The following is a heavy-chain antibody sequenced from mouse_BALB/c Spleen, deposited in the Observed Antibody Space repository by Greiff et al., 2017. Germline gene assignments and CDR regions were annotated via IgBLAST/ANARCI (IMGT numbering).Heavy chain of an antibody. CDR2: ISSGSSTI. Sequence: EVQLVESGGGLVQPGGSRKLSCAASGFTFSSFGMHWVRQAPEKGLEWVAYISSGSSTIYYADTVKGRFTISRDNPKNTLFLQMTSLRSEDTAMYYCARMSYYYAMDYWGQGTSVTVSS. J-gene: IGHJ4*01. CDR3: ARMSYYYAMDY. V-gene: IGHV5-17*02. CDR1: GFTFSSFG.